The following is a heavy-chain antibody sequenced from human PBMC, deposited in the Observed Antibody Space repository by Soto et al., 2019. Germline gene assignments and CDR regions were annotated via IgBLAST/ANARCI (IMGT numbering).Heavy chain of an antibody. D-gene: IGHD1-26*01. CDR1: GFTFSSYG. Sequence: QVQLVESGGGVVQPGRSLRLSCAASGFTFSSYGMRWVRQAPGKGLEWVAVIWYDGSNKYYADSVKGRFTISRDNSKNTLYLQMNSLRAEDTAVYYCARDSDWDYYYYYGMDVWGQGTTVTVSS. V-gene: IGHV3-33*01. CDR3: ARDSDWDYYYYYGMDV. J-gene: IGHJ6*02. CDR2: IWYDGSNK.